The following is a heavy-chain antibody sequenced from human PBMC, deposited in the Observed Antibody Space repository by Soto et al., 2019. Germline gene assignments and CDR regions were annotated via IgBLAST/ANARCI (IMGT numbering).Heavy chain of an antibody. CDR2: IFHDGTA. Sequence: SETLSLTCAVSGVSISSGNWWTWVRQSPQRGLEYIGEIFHDGTANYYPSLKSRVTISVDIPKNQFSLKLSSMTAADTAVYYCARHDVIAKLQNGMGVWGQGTTVTVSS. CDR3: ARHDVIAKLQNGMGV. J-gene: IGHJ6*02. D-gene: IGHD2-21*01. CDR1: GVSISSGNW. V-gene: IGHV4-4*02.